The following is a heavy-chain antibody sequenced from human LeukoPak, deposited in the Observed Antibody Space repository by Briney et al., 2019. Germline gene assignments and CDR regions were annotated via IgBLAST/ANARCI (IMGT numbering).Heavy chain of an antibody. D-gene: IGHD3-3*01. CDR3: ARLRVGYYYYYMDV. CDR1: GGSISGYY. J-gene: IGHJ6*03. CDR2: INHSGST. V-gene: IGHV4-34*01. Sequence: SETLSLTCTVSGGSISGYYWSWIRQPPGKGLEWIGEINHSGSTNYNPSLKSRVTISVDTSKNQFSLKLSSVTAADTAVYYCARLRVGYYYYYMDVWGKGTTVTVSS.